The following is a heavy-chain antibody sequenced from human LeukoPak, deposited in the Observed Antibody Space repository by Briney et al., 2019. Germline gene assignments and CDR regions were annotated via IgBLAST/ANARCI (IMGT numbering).Heavy chain of an antibody. J-gene: IGHJ2*01. CDR1: GGSFSGYY. D-gene: IGHD2-21*02. Sequence: SETLSLTCAVYGGSFSGYYWSWIRQTPGKGPEWIGEINHSGSTNYNPSLKSRVTISVDTSKNQFSLKLSSVTAADTAMYYCARAFCGDYPKAWYFDLWGRGTLVTVSS. CDR3: ARAFCGDYPKAWYFDL. V-gene: IGHV4-34*01. CDR2: INHSGST.